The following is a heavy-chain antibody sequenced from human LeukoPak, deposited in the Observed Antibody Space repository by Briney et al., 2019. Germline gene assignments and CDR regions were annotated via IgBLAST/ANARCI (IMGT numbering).Heavy chain of an antibody. J-gene: IGHJ3*02. D-gene: IGHD3-10*01. CDR2: INHSGST. V-gene: IGHV4-34*01. Sequence: PSETLSLTCAVYGGSFSGYYWSWIRQPPGKGLEWIGEINHSGSTNYNPSLKSRVTISVDTSKNQFSLKLSSVTAADTAVYYCARDFMVRGGAAFDIWGQGTMVTVSS. CDR3: ARDFMVRGGAAFDI. CDR1: GGSFSGYY.